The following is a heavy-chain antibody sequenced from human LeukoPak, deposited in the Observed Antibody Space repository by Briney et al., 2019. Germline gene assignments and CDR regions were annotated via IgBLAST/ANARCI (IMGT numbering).Heavy chain of an antibody. V-gene: IGHV3-30-3*01. D-gene: IGHD4-17*01. CDR3: ASLTIYGDRNNWFDP. J-gene: IGHJ5*02. Sequence: AGRSLRLSCAASGFTFSSYAMHWARQAPGKELEWVAVISYDGSNKYYADSVKGRFTISRDNSKNTLYLQMNSLRAEDTAVYYCASLTIYGDRNNWFDPWGQGTLVTVSS. CDR2: ISYDGSNK. CDR1: GFTFSSYA.